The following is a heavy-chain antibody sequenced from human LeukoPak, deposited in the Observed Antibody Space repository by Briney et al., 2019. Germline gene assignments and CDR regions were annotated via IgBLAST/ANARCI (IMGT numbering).Heavy chain of an antibody. CDR1: GGSISSGGYY. V-gene: IGHV4-61*08. CDR2: IYYSGST. Sequence: SETLSLTCTVSGGSISSGGYYWSWIRQPPGKGLEWIGYIYYSGSTNYNPSLKSRVTISVDTSKNQFSLKLSSVTAADTAVYYCARARRDIVLMVYAYYFDYWGQGTLVTVSS. J-gene: IGHJ4*02. D-gene: IGHD2-8*01. CDR3: ARARRDIVLMVYAYYFDY.